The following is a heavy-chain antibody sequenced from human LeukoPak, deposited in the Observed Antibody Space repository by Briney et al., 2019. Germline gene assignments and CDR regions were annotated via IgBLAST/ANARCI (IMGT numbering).Heavy chain of an antibody. V-gene: IGHV3-69-1*01. D-gene: IGHD3-3*01. CDR1: GFTFDDYA. J-gene: IGHJ4*02. Sequence: GGSLRLSCAASGFTFDDYAMHWVRQAPGKGLEWVSYISSSSTIYYADSVKGRFTISRDNAKNSLYLQMNSLRAEDTAVYYCARDKGRYYDFWSGYHTFDYWGQGTLVTVSS. CDR3: ARDKGRYYDFWSGYHTFDY. CDR2: ISSSSTI.